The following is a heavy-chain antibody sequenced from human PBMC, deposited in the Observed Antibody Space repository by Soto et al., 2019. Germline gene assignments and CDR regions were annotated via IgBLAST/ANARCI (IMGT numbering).Heavy chain of an antibody. J-gene: IGHJ4*02. CDR2: IYYSGST. D-gene: IGHD5-12*01. CDR1: GVSIISGFYY. V-gene: IGHV4-31*03. CDR3: ENIVAQYYFDY. Sequence: SETLSLTFTFSGVSIISGFYYFSLIRQHPGKGLEWIGYIYYSGSTYYNPSLKSRVTISVDTSKNQFSLKLSSVTAADTAVYYCENIVAQYYFDYWGQGTLVTVYS.